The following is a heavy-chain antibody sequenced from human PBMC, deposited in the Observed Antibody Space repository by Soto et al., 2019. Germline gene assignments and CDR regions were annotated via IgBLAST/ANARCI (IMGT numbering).Heavy chain of an antibody. Sequence: GGSLRLSCVASGFTFSSYEMNWVRQAPGKGLEWVLYISSSGNTIYYADSVKGRFTISRDNAKNSLYLQMNSLRAEDTAVYYCARDPVVRGVTHRPWGQGTLVTVSS. CDR1: GFTFSSYE. J-gene: IGHJ4*02. CDR3: ARDPVVRGVTHRP. CDR2: ISSSGNTI. D-gene: IGHD3-10*01. V-gene: IGHV3-48*03.